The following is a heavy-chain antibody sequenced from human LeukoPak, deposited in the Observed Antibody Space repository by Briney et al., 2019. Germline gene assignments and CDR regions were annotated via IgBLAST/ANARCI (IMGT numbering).Heavy chain of an antibody. CDR3: AKGSPFAN. CDR1: GFTFSDNA. CDR2: ISRTTGTT. Sequence: PRGSLRLSCAASGFTFSDNAMSWGRQAPGGGREWVSTISRTTGTTYYADSVKGRFTISRDNSKNTVSLQVNSLRAEDTAVYYCAKGSPFANCGPGTLVTVSS. V-gene: IGHV3-23*01. J-gene: IGHJ4*02.